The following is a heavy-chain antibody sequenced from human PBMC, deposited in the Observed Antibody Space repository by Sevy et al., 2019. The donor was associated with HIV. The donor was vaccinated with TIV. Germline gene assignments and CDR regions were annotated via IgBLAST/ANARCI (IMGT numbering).Heavy chain of an antibody. CDR2: ISGSGGST. CDR1: GFTFSSYA. CDR3: AKDYYGSGSYYHYAFDI. V-gene: IGHV3-23*01. D-gene: IGHD3-10*01. J-gene: IGHJ3*02. Sequence: GGSLRLSCAASGFTFSSYAMSWVRQAPGKGLEWVSAISGSGGSTYYADSVKGRFTISRDNSKNTLYLQMNSLRAEDTAVYYCAKDYYGSGSYYHYAFDIWGQGTMVTVSS.